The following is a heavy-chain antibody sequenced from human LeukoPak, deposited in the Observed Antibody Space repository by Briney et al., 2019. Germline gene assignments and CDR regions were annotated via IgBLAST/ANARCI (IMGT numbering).Heavy chain of an antibody. J-gene: IGHJ4*02. V-gene: IGHV1-69*05. Sequence: GASVKVSCKASGGTFSSYAISWVRQAPGQGLEWMGGIIPIFGTANYAQKFQGRVTITTDESTSTAYMELGSLRSEDTAVYYCARLPSYDFWSEGYWGQGTLVTVSS. CDR1: GGTFSSYA. CDR2: IIPIFGTA. D-gene: IGHD3-3*01. CDR3: ARLPSYDFWSEGY.